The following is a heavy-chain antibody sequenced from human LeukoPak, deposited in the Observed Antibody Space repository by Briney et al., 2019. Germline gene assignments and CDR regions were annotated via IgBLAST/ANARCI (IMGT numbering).Heavy chain of an antibody. V-gene: IGHV3-33*06. Sequence: PGRSLRLSCAASGFTFSSYGMHWVRQAPGKGLEWVAVIWYDGSNKYYADYVRGRFTISIDNSKNTLFLQMNSLRAEDTAIYYCAKPVDGASVQRYFQHWGQGTLVTVSS. CDR1: GFTFSSYG. J-gene: IGHJ1*01. D-gene: IGHD1-1*01. CDR2: IWYDGSNK. CDR3: AKPVDGASVQRYFQH.